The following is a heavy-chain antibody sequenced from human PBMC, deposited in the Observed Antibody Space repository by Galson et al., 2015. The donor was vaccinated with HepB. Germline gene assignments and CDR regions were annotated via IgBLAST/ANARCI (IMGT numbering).Heavy chain of an antibody. D-gene: IGHD3-10*01. Sequence: SLRLSCAASGFTFSGSAMHWVRQASGEGLEWVGRIRSKANSYATAYAASVKGRFTISRDDSKNTAYLQMNSLKTEDTAVYYCTRGVTMVRGVIGLNYWGQGTLVTVSS. CDR1: GFTFSGSA. CDR3: TRGVTMVRGVIGLNY. J-gene: IGHJ4*02. V-gene: IGHV3-73*01. CDR2: IRSKANSYAT.